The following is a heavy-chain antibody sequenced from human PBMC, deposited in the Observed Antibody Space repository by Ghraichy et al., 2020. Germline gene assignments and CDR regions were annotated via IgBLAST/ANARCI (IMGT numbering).Heavy chain of an antibody. CDR3: ARDHKSRGGLI. V-gene: IGHV3-7*01. CDR1: GFTFSSYW. J-gene: IGHJ3*02. D-gene: IGHD5/OR15-5a*01. Sequence: GGSLRLSCAASGFTFSSYWMSWVRQAPGKGLEWVANIKRDGSEKYYVDSVKGRFTVSRDNAKDSLYLQMNSLRAEDTAGYYCARDHKSRGGLIWGQGTMDTVSS. CDR2: IKRDGSEK.